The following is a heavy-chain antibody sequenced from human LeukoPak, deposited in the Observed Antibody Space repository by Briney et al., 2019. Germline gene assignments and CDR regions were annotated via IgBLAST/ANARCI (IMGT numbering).Heavy chain of an antibody. Sequence: GGSLRLSCAASGFTFSRYDLSWVRQAPGKGLEWVANIKQDGSEKYYVDSVKGRFTISRDNAKNSLYLQMNSLRAEDTAVYYCARDFIVVVPAARGDAFDIWGQGTMVTVSS. V-gene: IGHV3-7*01. D-gene: IGHD2-2*01. CDR2: IKQDGSEK. J-gene: IGHJ3*02. CDR3: ARDFIVVVPAARGDAFDI. CDR1: GFTFSRYD.